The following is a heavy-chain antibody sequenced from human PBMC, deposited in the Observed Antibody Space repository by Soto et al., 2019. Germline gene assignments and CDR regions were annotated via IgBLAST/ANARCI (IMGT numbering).Heavy chain of an antibody. CDR2: ISSSSSTI. Sequence: RLSCAASGFTFSSYSMNWVRQAPGKGLEWVSYISSSSSTIYYADSVKGRFTISRDNAKNSLYLQMNSLRDEDTAVYYCARARYSSSSYYFDYWGQGTLVTVSS. CDR3: ARARYSSSSYYFDY. J-gene: IGHJ4*02. V-gene: IGHV3-48*02. D-gene: IGHD6-6*01. CDR1: GFTFSSYS.